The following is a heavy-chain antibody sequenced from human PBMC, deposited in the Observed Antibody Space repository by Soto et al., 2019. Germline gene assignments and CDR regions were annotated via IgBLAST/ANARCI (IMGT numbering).Heavy chain of an antibody. CDR1: GGSISSYY. D-gene: IGHD6-6*01. CDR2: IYTSGST. CDR3: AREGYSSSSGLYYYYYGMDV. J-gene: IGHJ6*02. V-gene: IGHV4-4*07. Sequence: SETLSLTCTVSGGSISSYYWSWIRQPAGKGLEWTGRIYTSGSTNYNPSLKSRVTMSVDTSKNQFSLKLSSVTAADTAVYYCAREGYSSSSGLYYYYYGMDVWGQGTTVTVS.